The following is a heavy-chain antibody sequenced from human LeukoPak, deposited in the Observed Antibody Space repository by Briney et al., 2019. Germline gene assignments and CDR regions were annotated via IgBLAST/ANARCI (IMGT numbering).Heavy chain of an antibody. CDR1: GGSSSSGSYH. Sequence: PSETLSLTCTVSGGSSSSGSYHSSWIRQPAGKGLEWIGRIYTSGSTNYNPSLKSRVTISVDTSKNQFSLKLSSVTAADTAVYYCAIRTWFQDAFDIWGQGTMVTVSS. CDR3: AIRTWFQDAFDI. CDR2: IYTSGST. D-gene: IGHD3-10*01. J-gene: IGHJ3*02. V-gene: IGHV4-61*02.